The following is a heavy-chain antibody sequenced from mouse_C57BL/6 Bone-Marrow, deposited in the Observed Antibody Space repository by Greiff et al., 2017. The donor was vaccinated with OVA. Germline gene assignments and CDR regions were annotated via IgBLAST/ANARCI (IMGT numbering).Heavy chain of an antibody. Sequence: QVQLQQPGAELVRPGTSVTLSCKASGYTFTSYWMHWVKQRPGQGLEWIGVIDPSDSYTNYNQKFKGKATLTVDTSSSTAYMQLSSLTSEDSAVYYCAHYDYDEAYYFDYWGQGTTLTVSS. V-gene: IGHV1-59*01. CDR2: IDPSDSYT. CDR3: AHYDYDEAYYFDY. D-gene: IGHD2-4*01. CDR1: GYTFTSYW. J-gene: IGHJ2*01.